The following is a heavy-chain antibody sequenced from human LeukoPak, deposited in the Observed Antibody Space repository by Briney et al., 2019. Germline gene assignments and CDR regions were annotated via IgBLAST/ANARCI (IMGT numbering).Heavy chain of an antibody. CDR1: GGSISTSSYY. CDR3: ARGAPSRGYSYGLYYYGMDV. CDR2: LYYSGST. Sequence: SETLSLTCTVSGGSISTSSYYWGWIRQPPGKGLEWIGTLYYSGSTYYNPSLKSRVTVFVNTSKYQFSLKLSSVTAADTAVYYCARGAPSRGYSYGLYYYGMDVWGQGTTVTVSS. D-gene: IGHD5-18*01. V-gene: IGHV4-39*01. J-gene: IGHJ6*02.